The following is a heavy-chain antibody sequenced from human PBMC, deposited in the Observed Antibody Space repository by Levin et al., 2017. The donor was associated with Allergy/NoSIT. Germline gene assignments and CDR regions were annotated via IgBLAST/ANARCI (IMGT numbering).Heavy chain of an antibody. CDR1: GFTFSSYA. D-gene: IGHD3-3*01. V-gene: IGHV3-23*01. J-gene: IGHJ4*02. Sequence: GESLKISCAASGFTFSSYAMSWVRQAPGKGLEWVSAISGSGGSTYYADSVKGRFTISRDNSKNTLYLQMNSLRAEDTAVYYCAKDQGVTIFGVVIPGGFDYWGQGTLVTVSS. CDR3: AKDQGVTIFGVVIPGGFDY. CDR2: ISGSGGST.